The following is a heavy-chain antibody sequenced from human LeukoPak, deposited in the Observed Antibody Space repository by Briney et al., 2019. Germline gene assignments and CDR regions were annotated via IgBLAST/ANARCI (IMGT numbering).Heavy chain of an antibody. CDR1: GFSFSTYA. J-gene: IGHJ4*02. V-gene: IGHV3-23*01. D-gene: IGHD3/OR15-3a*01. CDR2: ISSGGATT. CDR3: AKAWTGYSLFDS. Sequence: PGGSLRLSCAASGFSFSTYAMSWVRQAPGKGLEWVSAISSGGATTDRADSVKGRFTISRDNFKNTLYLQMNSLRAEDTAVYYCAKAWTGYSLFDSWGQGTLVSVSS.